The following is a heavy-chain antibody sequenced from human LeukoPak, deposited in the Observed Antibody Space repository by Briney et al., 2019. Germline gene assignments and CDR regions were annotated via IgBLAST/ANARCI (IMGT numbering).Heavy chain of an antibody. CDR3: ARGVEPLAANTLAY. D-gene: IGHD1-14*01. CDR2: LYSDRNT. V-gene: IGHV3-53*01. J-gene: IGHJ4*02. Sequence: GGSLRLSCAASGFTVITNDMTWVRQAPGKGLEWVSVLYSDRNTKYADSVQGRFTISRDNSKNTLYLEMNSLSPDDTAVYYCARGVEPLAANTLAYWGQGTLVTVSS. CDR1: GFTVITND.